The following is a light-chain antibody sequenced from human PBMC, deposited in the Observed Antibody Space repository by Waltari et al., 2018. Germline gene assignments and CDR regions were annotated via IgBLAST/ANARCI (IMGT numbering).Light chain of an antibody. CDR3: SSYAGSNDLV. CDR1: SSDVGGYNY. V-gene: IGLV2-8*01. Sequence: QSALTQPPSASGSPGQSVAISCTGTSSDVGGYNYVSWYQQHPGKAPKVMIYEVNKRPSGGPDRFSGSKSGNTASLTVAGLQVEDEADYYCSSYAGSNDLVFGGGTKLTVL. J-gene: IGLJ2*01. CDR2: EVN.